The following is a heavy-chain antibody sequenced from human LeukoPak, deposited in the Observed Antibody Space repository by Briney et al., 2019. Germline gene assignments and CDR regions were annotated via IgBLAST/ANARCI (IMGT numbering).Heavy chain of an antibody. V-gene: IGHV3-11*01. J-gene: IGHJ4*02. D-gene: IGHD3-22*01. CDR2: ISSSGSTI. CDR1: GFTFSDYY. CDR3: ARDRLAYDSSPY. Sequence: GGSLRLSCAASGFTFSDYYMSWIRQAPGKGLEWVSYISSSGSTIYYADSGKGRFTISRDNAKNSLYLQMNSLRAEDTAVYYCARDRLAYDSSPYWGQGTLVTVSS.